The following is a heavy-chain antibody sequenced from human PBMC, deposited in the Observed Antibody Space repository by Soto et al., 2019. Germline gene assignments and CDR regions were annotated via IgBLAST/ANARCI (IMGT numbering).Heavy chain of an antibody. Sequence: QVQPMQSGAEEKKPGASVKVSCKASGYTFTSYAIHWVRQAPGQRLEWMGWINAGSGGTKYSERFQGRVTITTDTSASTAYMELSSLRSEDTAVYYCARCRVSGYDYYYGMDVWGQGTTVIVSS. D-gene: IGHD5-12*01. V-gene: IGHV1-3*05. CDR1: GYTFTSYA. CDR2: INAGSGGT. J-gene: IGHJ6*02. CDR3: ARCRVSGYDYYYGMDV.